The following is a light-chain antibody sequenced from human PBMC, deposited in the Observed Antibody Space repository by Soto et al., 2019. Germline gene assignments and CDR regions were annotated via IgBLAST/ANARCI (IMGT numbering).Light chain of an antibody. CDR1: RSDVGAYNY. CDR2: EVT. V-gene: IGLV2-14*01. CDR3: CSHAGITFAV. Sequence: QSALTQPASVSGSPGQSIAISCTGTRSDVGAYNYVSWYQQHPGKAPKLMISEVTNRPSGVSDRFSGSKSGNTASLTISGLQAEDEADYYCCSHAGITFAVFGTGTKLTVL. J-gene: IGLJ1*01.